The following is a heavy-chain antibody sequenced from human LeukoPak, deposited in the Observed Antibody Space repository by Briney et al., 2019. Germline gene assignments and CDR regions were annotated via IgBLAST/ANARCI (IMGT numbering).Heavy chain of an antibody. CDR2: IDDGGVST. Sequence: GSLRLSCAASGFTFNNNDMTWVRQAPGKGLEWVSTIDDGGVSTYYADSVKGRFTVSRDNSKNTLFLQMNSLRAEDTAVYYCARGTDMTPISGYYSFVYWGQGTLVSVSS. CDR3: ARGTDMTPISGYYSFVY. J-gene: IGHJ4*02. V-gene: IGHV3-23*01. CDR1: GFTFNNND. D-gene: IGHD5-12*01.